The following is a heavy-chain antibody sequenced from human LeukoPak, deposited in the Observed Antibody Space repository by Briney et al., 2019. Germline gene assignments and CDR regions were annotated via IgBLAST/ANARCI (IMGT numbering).Heavy chain of an antibody. D-gene: IGHD6-19*01. V-gene: IGHV3-23*01. CDR1: GFTFSSYA. CDR2: ISGSGGST. CDR3: AKDRLIAVAGTRFDY. Sequence: PGGSLRLSCAASGFTFSSYAMSWVRQAPGKGLEWVSAISGSGGSTYYADSVKGRFTISRDNSKNTLYLQMNSLRAEDTAVYYCAKDRLIAVAGTRFDYWGQGTLVTVSS. J-gene: IGHJ4*02.